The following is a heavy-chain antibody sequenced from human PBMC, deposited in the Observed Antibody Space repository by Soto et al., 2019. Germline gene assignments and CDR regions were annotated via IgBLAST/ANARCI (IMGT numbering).Heavy chain of an antibody. CDR3: AKDVYSAYGMDV. Sequence: QVDLVQSGAEVKKPGSSVKVSCKASGDTFINSAFSWVRQAPGQGLEWMGGIIPISSTINYAQKFQGRVTITADESTRTAYMELSSLRSEDTAVYYCAKDVYSAYGMDVWGQGTTVTVSS. CDR2: IIPISSTI. D-gene: IGHD4-4*01. V-gene: IGHV1-69*12. CDR1: GDTFINSA. J-gene: IGHJ6*02.